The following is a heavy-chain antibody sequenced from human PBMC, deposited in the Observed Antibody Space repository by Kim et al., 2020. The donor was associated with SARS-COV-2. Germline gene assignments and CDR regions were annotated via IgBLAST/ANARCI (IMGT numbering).Heavy chain of an antibody. J-gene: IGHJ5*02. CDR3: ARGSSSWNNWFDP. CDR1: GGTFSSYA. Sequence: SVKVSCKASGGTFSSYAISWVRQAPGQGLEWMGGIIPIFGTANYAQKFQGRVTITADESTSTAYMELSSLRSEDTAVYYCARGSSSWNNWFDPWGQGTLVTVSS. V-gene: IGHV1-69*13. CDR2: IIPIFGTA. D-gene: IGHD6-13*01.